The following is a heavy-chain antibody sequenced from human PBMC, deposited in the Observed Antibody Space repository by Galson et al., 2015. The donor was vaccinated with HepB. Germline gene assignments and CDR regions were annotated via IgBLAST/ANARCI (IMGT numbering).Heavy chain of an antibody. CDR2: ISSSSSYI. J-gene: IGHJ5*02. V-gene: IGHV3-21*01. D-gene: IGHD3-10*01. CDR1: GFTFSSYS. Sequence: SLRLSCAASGFTFSSYSMNWVRQAPGKGLEWVSSISSSSSYIYYADSVKGRFTISRDNAKNSLYLQMNSLRAEDTAVYYCARDLVPYYYGSGSAAWGQGTLVTVSS. CDR3: ARDLVPYYYGSGSAA.